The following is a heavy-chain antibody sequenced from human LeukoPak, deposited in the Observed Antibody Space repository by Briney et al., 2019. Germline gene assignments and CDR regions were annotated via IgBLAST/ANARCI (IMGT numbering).Heavy chain of an antibody. D-gene: IGHD3-22*01. CDR3: ARQQHDSSGYFNFDY. V-gene: IGHV4-38-2*01. Sequence: SETLSLTCAVSGYSISSGYYWGWIRQPPGKGLEWIGSIYHSGSTYYNPSLKSRVTISVDTSKNQFSLKLSSVTAADTAVYYCARQQHDSSGYFNFDYWGQGTLVTVSS. J-gene: IGHJ4*02. CDR1: GYSISSGYY. CDR2: IYHSGST.